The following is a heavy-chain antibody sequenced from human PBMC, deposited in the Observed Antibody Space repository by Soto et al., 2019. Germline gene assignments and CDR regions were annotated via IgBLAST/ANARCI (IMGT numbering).Heavy chain of an antibody. CDR3: ARDHGYYDSSGYYLDY. Sequence: LRLSCAASGFTFSSYAMHWVRQAPGKGLEWVAVISYDGSNKYYADSVKGRFTISRDNSKNTLYLQMNSLRAEDTAVYYCARDHGYYDSSGYYLDYWGQGTLVTVSS. CDR2: ISYDGSNK. J-gene: IGHJ4*02. V-gene: IGHV3-30-3*01. CDR1: GFTFSSYA. D-gene: IGHD3-22*01.